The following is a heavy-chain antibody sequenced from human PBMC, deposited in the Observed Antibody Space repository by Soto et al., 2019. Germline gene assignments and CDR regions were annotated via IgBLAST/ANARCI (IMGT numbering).Heavy chain of an antibody. CDR1: GYTLTELS. CDR3: ATLGGYCSGGSCYFAY. J-gene: IGHJ4*02. V-gene: IGHV1-24*01. D-gene: IGHD2-15*01. Sequence: ASVKVSCKVSGYTLTELSMHWVRQAPGKGLEWMGGFDPEDGETIYAQKFQGRVTMTEDTSTDTAYMELSSLRSEDTAVYYCATLGGYCSGGSCYFAYWGQGTLVTVSS. CDR2: FDPEDGET.